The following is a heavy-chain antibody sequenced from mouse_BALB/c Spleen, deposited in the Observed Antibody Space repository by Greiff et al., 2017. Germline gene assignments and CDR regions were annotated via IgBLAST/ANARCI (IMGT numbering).Heavy chain of an antibody. V-gene: IGHV1-69*02. CDR2: IDPSDSET. J-gene: IGHJ1*01. CDR1: GYTFTSYW. CDR3: ARRGGNPYWYFDV. D-gene: IGHD2-1*01. Sequence: QVQLQQPGAELVKPGAPVKLSCKASGYTFTSYWMNWVKQRPGRGLEWIGRIDPSDSETHYNQKFKDKATLTVDKSSSTAYIQLSSLTSEDSAVYYGARRGGNPYWYFDVWGAGTTVTVSS.